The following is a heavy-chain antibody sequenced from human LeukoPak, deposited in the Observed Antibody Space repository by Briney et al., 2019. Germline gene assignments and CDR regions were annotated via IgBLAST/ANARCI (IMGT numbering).Heavy chain of an antibody. V-gene: IGHV4-39*01. CDR2: IYYSGST. Sequence: SETLSLTCTVSGGSISSSSYYWGWIRQPPGKGLEWIGSIYYSGSTYYNPSLKSRVTISVDTSKNQFSLKLSSVTAADTAVYYCARQGDFWSGYPSDYWGQGTLVTVSS. CDR1: GGSISSSSYY. D-gene: IGHD3-3*01. CDR3: ARQGDFWSGYPSDY. J-gene: IGHJ4*02.